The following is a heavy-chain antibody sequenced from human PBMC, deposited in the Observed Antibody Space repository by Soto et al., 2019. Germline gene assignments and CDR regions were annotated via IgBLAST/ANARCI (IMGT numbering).Heavy chain of an antibody. V-gene: IGHV4-61*01. CDR2: IYYTGNT. D-gene: IGHD3-16*01. CDR3: ARERTGDLTFFDY. CDR1: GGSVSSGSYF. Sequence: QVQLQVSGPGLVKTSETLSLTCTVSGGSVSSGSYFWSWIRQPPGKGLEWLGYIYYTGNTNYNPSLKSRVTISVDSSKNQFSLKLSSVTAADTAVYYCARERTGDLTFFDYWGQGTLVTVSS. J-gene: IGHJ4*02.